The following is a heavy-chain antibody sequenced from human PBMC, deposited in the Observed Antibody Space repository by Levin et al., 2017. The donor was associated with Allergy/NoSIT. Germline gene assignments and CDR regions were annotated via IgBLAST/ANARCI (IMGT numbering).Heavy chain of an antibody. Sequence: ASVKVSCKTSGFIFTNFGISWVRQAPGQGLEWMGWISPFNGNTNYARKFQNRVTLTTDTSTTTAYMDLGSLRYDDTAVYYCARDPPDMARIGNGSPLDYWGQGTLVTVSP. CDR1: GFIFTNFG. J-gene: IGHJ4*02. D-gene: IGHD2-15*01. V-gene: IGHV1-18*01. CDR2: ISPFNGNT. CDR3: ARDPPDMARIGNGSPLDY.